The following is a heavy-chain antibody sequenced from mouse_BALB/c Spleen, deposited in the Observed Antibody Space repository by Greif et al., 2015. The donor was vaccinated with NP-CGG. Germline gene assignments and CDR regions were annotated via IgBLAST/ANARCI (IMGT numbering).Heavy chain of an antibody. D-gene: IGHD2-14*01. Sequence: QVQLQQSGAELARPGASVKLSCKASGYTFTDYYINWVKQRTGQGLEWIGEIYPGSGNTYYNEKSKGKATLTADKSSSTAYMQLSSLTSEDSAVYFCARKGVRRAMDYWGQGTSVTVSS. CDR3: ARKGVRRAMDY. V-gene: IGHV1-77*01. CDR2: IYPGSGNT. CDR1: GYTFTDYY. J-gene: IGHJ4*01.